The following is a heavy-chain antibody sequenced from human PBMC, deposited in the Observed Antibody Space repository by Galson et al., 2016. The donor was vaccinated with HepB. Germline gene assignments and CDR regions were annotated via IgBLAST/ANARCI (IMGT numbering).Heavy chain of an antibody. D-gene: IGHD7-27*01. CDR2: IYWDNDK. CDR3: AHTAWGYDYGLDV. J-gene: IGHJ6*02. Sequence: PALVKPTQTLTLTCAFSGFSLITGGEAVAWIRQPPGKALEWLALIYWDNDKRYNTSLKSRLAINKDPSQNQVVLTMTNMDPADTATYYCAHTAWGYDYGLDVWGQGTTVTVSS. V-gene: IGHV2-5*02. CDR1: GFSLITGGEA.